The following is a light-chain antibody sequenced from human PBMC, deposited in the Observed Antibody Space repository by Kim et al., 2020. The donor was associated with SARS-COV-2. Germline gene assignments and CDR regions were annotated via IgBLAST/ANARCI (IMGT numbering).Light chain of an antibody. V-gene: IGKV3-11*01. Sequence: PGERATLSCRASQSIDTALGWYQHRPGQAPRLLVYDASIRATGVPDRFSGSGSGTDFTLTISSLEPEDFSTYYCQQRDSWPPAVSFGGGTKVDIK. CDR3: QQRDSWPPAVS. CDR2: DAS. CDR1: QSIDTA. J-gene: IGKJ4*01.